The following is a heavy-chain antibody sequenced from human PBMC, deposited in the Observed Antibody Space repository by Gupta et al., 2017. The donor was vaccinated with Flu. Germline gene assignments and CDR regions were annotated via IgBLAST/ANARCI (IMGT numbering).Heavy chain of an antibody. Sequence: QVQLQQWGAGLLKPSETLSLTCAVYGGSFSGYYWSWIRQPPGKGLEWIGEINHSGSTNYNPSLKSRVTISVDTSKNQFSLKLSSVTAADTAVYYCARRSKWVYYYYYGMDVWGQGTTGTVS. CDR3: ARRSKWVYYYYYGMDV. CDR1: GGSFSGYY. CDR2: INHSGST. V-gene: IGHV4-34*01. D-gene: IGHD2-8*01. J-gene: IGHJ6*02.